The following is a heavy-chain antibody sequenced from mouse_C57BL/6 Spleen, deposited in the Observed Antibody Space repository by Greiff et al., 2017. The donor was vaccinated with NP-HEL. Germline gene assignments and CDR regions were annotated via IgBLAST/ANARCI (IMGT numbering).Heavy chain of an antibody. V-gene: IGHV1-64*01. Sequence: QVQLQQPGAELVKPGASVKLSCKASGYTFTSYWMHWVKQRPGQGLEWIGMIHPNSGSTNYNEKFKSKATLTVDKSSSTAYMQLSSLTSEDAAVYYCARYYGSSPFDYWGQGTTLTVSS. CDR3: ARYYGSSPFDY. CDR2: IHPNSGST. J-gene: IGHJ2*01. CDR1: GYTFTSYW. D-gene: IGHD1-1*01.